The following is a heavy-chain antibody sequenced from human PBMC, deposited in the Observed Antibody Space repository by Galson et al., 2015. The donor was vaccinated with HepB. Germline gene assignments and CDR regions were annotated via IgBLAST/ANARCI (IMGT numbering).Heavy chain of an antibody. Sequence: SVKVSCKASGYTFTSYYIHWVRQAPGQGLEWMGIINPNDNTKSCARKFQGRVTMTRDTSTSTVYMDLSSLRSEDTAVYYCARPYPPSGFDPWGQGTLVTVSS. J-gene: IGHJ5*02. V-gene: IGHV1-46*01. CDR3: ARPYPPSGFDP. D-gene: IGHD3-16*01. CDR1: GYTFTSYY. CDR2: INPNDNTK.